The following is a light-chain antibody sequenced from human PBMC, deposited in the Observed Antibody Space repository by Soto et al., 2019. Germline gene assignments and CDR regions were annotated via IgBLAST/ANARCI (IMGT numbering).Light chain of an antibody. CDR2: EVS. J-gene: IGLJ2*01. CDR1: SSDVGGYNY. Sequence: QSALTQPASVSGSPGQSITISCTGTSSDVGGYNYVSWYQQHPGKAPKLMIYEVSNRPSGVSNRFSGSKSGNTASLTIAGVQAEEEADYYYSSYTSSSTLVVFGGGTQLTVL. V-gene: IGLV2-14*01. CDR3: SSYTSSSTLVV.